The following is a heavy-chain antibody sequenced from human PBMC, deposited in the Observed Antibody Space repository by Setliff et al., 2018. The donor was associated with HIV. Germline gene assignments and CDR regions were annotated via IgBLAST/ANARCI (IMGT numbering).Heavy chain of an antibody. J-gene: IGHJ4*02. V-gene: IGHV3-7*03. Sequence: PGGSLRLSCEASGFTFSTYWMSWVRQAPGKGLEWVANIKKDGSEKFYVDSVKGRFTISRDNAKNSLSLQMNSLRAEDTAVYYCVKPMGAEVFDYWGQGTLVTVSS. D-gene: IGHD3-10*01. CDR3: VKPMGAEVFDY. CDR1: GFTFSTYW. CDR2: IKKDGSEK.